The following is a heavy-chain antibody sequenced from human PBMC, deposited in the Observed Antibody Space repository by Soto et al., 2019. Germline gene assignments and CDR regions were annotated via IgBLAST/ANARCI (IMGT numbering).Heavy chain of an antibody. D-gene: IGHD2-2*01. CDR2: INHSGST. Sequence: SETLSLTCAVYGGSFSGYYWSWIRQPPGKGLEWIGEINHSGSTNYNPSLKSRVTISVDTSKKQFSLKLRSVTAADTAVYYCARSKGYCSSTSCYAYLNKLGPLYAYWGQGTLVTVS. CDR1: GGSFSGYY. J-gene: IGHJ4*02. CDR3: ARSKGYCSSTSCYAYLNKLGPLYAY. V-gene: IGHV4-34*01.